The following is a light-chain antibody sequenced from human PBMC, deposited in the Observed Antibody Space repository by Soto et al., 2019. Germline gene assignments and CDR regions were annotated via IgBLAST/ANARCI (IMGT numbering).Light chain of an antibody. Sequence: QSVLTQPPSVSAAPGQKVTISCSGSSSNIGNNYVSWYQQLPGTAPKLLIYENNKRPSGIPDRFSGSKSGTSATLGITGLLTGDEADYYCGTWDSSLSAVVFGGGTQLTVL. J-gene: IGLJ2*01. CDR3: GTWDSSLSAVV. V-gene: IGLV1-51*02. CDR1: SSNIGNNY. CDR2: ENN.